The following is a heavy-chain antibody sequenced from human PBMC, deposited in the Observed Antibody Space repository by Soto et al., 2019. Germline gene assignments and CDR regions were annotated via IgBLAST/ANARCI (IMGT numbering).Heavy chain of an antibody. CDR3: AIEEAGAFHFDC. J-gene: IGHJ4*02. CDR2: IWSDGSNK. Sequence: QVQLVESGGGVVQPGRSLRLSCAASGFTFSTYGMHWVRQAPGKGLEWVAVIWSDGSNKYYADSVKGRFTISRDESKNTLYLQMNSLRAEDTAVYYCAIEEAGAFHFDCWGQGTLVIVSS. D-gene: IGHD6-19*01. V-gene: IGHV3-33*01. CDR1: GFTFSTYG.